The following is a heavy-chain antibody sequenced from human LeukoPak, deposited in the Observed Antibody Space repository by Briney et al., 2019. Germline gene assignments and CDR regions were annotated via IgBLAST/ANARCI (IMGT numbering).Heavy chain of an antibody. CDR3: ARSTGVGNYYYGMDV. Sequence: SETLSLTCTVSGGSISSYYWSWIRQPPGKGLEWIGYIYYSGSTNYNPSLKSRVTISVDTSKNQFSLKLSSVTAADTAVYYCARSTGVGNYYYGMDVWGQGTTVTVSS. D-gene: IGHD2-2*01. V-gene: IGHV4-59*01. CDR2: IYYSGST. CDR1: GGSISSYY. J-gene: IGHJ6*02.